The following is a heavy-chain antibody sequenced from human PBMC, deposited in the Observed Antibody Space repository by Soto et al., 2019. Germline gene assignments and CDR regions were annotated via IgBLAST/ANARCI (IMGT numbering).Heavy chain of an antibody. J-gene: IGHJ5*02. CDR3: ARGVYDDPNWFDP. Sequence: ASVKVSCKASGYTFTGYYMHWVRQAPGQGLEWMGWINPNSGGTNYAQKFQGRVTMTRDTSISTAYMELSRLRSDDTAVYYCARGVYDDPNWFDPWGQGTLVPVSS. D-gene: IGHD2-8*01. CDR1: GYTFTGYY. V-gene: IGHV1-2*02. CDR2: INPNSGGT.